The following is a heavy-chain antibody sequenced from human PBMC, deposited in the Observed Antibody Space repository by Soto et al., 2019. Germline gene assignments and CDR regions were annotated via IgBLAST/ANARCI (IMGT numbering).Heavy chain of an antibody. D-gene: IGHD4-17*01. Sequence: PXETLSLTCTVSGGSISSSSYYGGGIRQPPGKGLEWIGSIYYSGSTYYNPSLKSRVTISVDTSKNQFSLKLSSVTAADTAVYYCANTTVTKRGLYFDYWGQGTLVTVSS. CDR2: IYYSGST. CDR3: ANTTVTKRGLYFDY. J-gene: IGHJ4*02. V-gene: IGHV4-39*01. CDR1: GGSISSSSYY.